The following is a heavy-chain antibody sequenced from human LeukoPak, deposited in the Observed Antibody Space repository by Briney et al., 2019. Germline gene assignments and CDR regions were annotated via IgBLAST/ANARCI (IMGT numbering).Heavy chain of an antibody. V-gene: IGHV3-30*18. CDR2: ISYDGSNK. CDR3: AKQRDSGYASFDY. D-gene: IGHD5-12*01. Sequence: GGSLRLSCAASGFTFSSYGMHWVRQAPGKGLEWVAVISYDGSNKYYADSVKGRFTISRDNSKNTLYLQMNSLRAEDTAVYYCAKQRDSGYASFDYWGQGTLVTVSS. J-gene: IGHJ4*02. CDR1: GFTFSSYG.